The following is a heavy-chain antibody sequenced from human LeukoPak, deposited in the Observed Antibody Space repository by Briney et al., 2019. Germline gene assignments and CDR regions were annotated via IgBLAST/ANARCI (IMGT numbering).Heavy chain of an antibody. CDR3: ASPFRIVVDV. CDR1: GLTFSRYW. J-gene: IGHJ2*01. D-gene: IGHD1-26*01. V-gene: IGHV3-7*01. Sequence: PGGSLRLSCAASGLTFSRYWMTWVRQAPGKGLEWVANIKQDGSEKYYVDSVKGRFTISRDNAKNLLYLQMNSLRGEDTAVYYCASPFRIVVDVWGRGTLVTVSS. CDR2: IKQDGSEK.